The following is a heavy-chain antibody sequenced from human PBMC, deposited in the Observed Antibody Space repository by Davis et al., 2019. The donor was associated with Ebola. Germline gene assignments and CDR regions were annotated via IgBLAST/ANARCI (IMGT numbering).Heavy chain of an antibody. CDR2: INLNDATT. Sequence: ASVQVSCKASGYTFTNYHMHWVRQAPGQGLEWLGIINLNDATTSYAQKFQGRVTLTRDTSTSTVYMELSSLRSEDTAVYYCARTDSSGYPYYFDYWGQGTLVTVSS. CDR3: ARTDSSGYPYYFDY. V-gene: IGHV1-46*01. J-gene: IGHJ4*02. D-gene: IGHD3-22*01. CDR1: GYTFTNYH.